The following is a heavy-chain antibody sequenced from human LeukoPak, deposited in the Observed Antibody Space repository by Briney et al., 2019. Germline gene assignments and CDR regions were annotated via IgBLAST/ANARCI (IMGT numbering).Heavy chain of an antibody. CDR1: GFTFSDYY. CDR3: AKDRGDSSGWYQGVFDY. D-gene: IGHD6-19*01. V-gene: IGHV3-11*01. Sequence: GGSLRLSCSASGFTFSDYYMSWIRQAPGKGLEWVSYISSSGSTIYYADSVKGRFTISRDKSKNTLYQQMNSLRAEDTAVYYCAKDRGDSSGWYQGVFDYWGQGTLVTVSS. CDR2: ISSSGSTI. J-gene: IGHJ4*02.